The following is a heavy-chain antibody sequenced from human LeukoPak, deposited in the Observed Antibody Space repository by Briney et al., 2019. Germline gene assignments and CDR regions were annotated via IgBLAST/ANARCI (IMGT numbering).Heavy chain of an antibody. Sequence: SETLSLTCTVSGYSISSGYYWGWIRQPPGKGLEWIGSIYHSGSTYYNPSLKSRVTISVDTSKNQSSLKLSSVTAADTAVYYCARIYYGSGSYLIYFDYWGQGTLVTVSS. J-gene: IGHJ4*02. D-gene: IGHD3-10*01. V-gene: IGHV4-38-2*02. CDR1: GYSISSGYY. CDR2: IYHSGST. CDR3: ARIYYGSGSYLIYFDY.